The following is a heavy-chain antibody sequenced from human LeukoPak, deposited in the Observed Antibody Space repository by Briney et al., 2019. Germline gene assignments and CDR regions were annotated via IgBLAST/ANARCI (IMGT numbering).Heavy chain of an antibody. V-gene: IGHV5-10-1*01. CDR1: GYSFTSYW. CDR2: IDPSDSYT. Sequence: GGSLRLSCKGSGYSFTSYWITWVRQMPGNGLEWMGRIDPSDSYTNYSPSFQGHVTISADKSISTAYLQWSSLKASDTAMYYCASDRSSKWYFDYWGPGTLVTVSS. J-gene: IGHJ4*02. D-gene: IGHD1-26*01. CDR3: ASDRSSKWYFDY.